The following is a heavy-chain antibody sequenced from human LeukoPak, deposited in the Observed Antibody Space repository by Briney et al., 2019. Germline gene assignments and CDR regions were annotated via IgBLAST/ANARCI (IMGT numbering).Heavy chain of an antibody. D-gene: IGHD4-11*01. CDR2: IYHSGST. J-gene: IGHJ4*02. V-gene: IGHV4-38-2*01. Sequence: SETLSLTCAVSGYSISSGYYWGWIRQPPGKGLEWIGSIYHSGSTYYNPSLKSRVTISVDTSKNQFSLKLSSVTAADTAVYYCARQLGGMTTATTILDYWGQGTLVTVSS. CDR1: GYSISSGYY. CDR3: ARQLGGMTTATTILDY.